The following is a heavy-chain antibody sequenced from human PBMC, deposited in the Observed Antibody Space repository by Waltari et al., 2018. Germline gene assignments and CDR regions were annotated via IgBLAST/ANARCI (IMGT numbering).Heavy chain of an antibody. J-gene: IGHJ4*02. V-gene: IGHV3-21*01. Sequence: EVQLVESGGGLVKPGGSLGLACAASGFTFSSYSLNWVRQAPGKGLGWVSTISSSSSFTYYADSVKGRFTISRDNAKNSLYLQMNSLRAEDTAVYYCARALTNDYWGQGTLVTVSS. D-gene: IGHD2-2*01. CDR2: ISSSSSFT. CDR1: GFTFSSYS. CDR3: ARALTNDY.